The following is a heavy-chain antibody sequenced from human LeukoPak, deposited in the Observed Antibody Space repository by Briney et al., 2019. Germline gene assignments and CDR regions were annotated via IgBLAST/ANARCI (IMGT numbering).Heavy chain of an antibody. V-gene: IGHV7-4-1*02. Sequence: ASVKVSCKASGYPFSAHFLNWVRQAPGQGLEWMGNIDTTTGNPRYAQDFTGRFVFSLDTSVSTAYLQITSLKADDTAAYYCVRGTPTPGVDYWGQGTQVTVSS. CDR3: VRGTPTPGVDY. CDR1: GYPFSAHF. CDR2: IDTTTGNP. J-gene: IGHJ4*02. D-gene: IGHD1-1*01.